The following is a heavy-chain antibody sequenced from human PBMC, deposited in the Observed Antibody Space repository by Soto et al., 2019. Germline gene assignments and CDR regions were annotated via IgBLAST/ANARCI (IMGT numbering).Heavy chain of an antibody. D-gene: IGHD2-15*01. CDR1: GFTFSSYG. J-gene: IGHJ6*03. CDR2: IWYDGSNK. V-gene: IGHV3-33*01. CDR3: AREDNYYYYYMDV. Sequence: PGGSLRLSCAASGFTFSSYGMHWVRQAPGKGLEWVAVIWYDGSNKYYADSVKGRFTISRDNSKNTLYLQMNSLRAEDTAVYYCAREDNYYYYYMDVWGKGTTVTVSS.